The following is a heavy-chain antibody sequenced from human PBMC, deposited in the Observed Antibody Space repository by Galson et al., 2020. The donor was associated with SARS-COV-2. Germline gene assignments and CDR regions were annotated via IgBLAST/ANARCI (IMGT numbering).Heavy chain of an antibody. CDR3: ARLVYGAADYWHADKPWDGLDV. CDR2: ISYDGSNK. J-gene: IGHJ6*02. D-gene: IGHD3-10*01. Sequence: QAGGSLRLSCAASGFSFNTYAMHWVRQAPGEGLLRVAVISYDGSNKLYADSVKGRFTISRDNSKNMVFLQMNNLRPEDTAVYYCARLVYGAADYWHADKPWDGLDVWGQGTTVTVSS. CDR1: GFSFNTYA. V-gene: IGHV3-30-3*01.